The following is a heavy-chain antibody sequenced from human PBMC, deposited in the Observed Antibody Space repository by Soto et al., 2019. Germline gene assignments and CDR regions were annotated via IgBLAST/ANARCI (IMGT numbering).Heavy chain of an antibody. Sequence: EVQLVESGGGLVQPGGSLRLSCAASGFTFSNYWMHWVRQGPGKGLVWVSRIKFDGSTTNYADSVKGRFTISRDNAENTVYLQMSSLGAEDTAVYYCARGAYHAYYTDVWGKGTPVSVSS. J-gene: IGHJ6*03. CDR3: ARGAYHAYYTDV. V-gene: IGHV3-74*01. CDR1: GFTFSNYW. CDR2: IKFDGSTT. D-gene: IGHD3-16*01.